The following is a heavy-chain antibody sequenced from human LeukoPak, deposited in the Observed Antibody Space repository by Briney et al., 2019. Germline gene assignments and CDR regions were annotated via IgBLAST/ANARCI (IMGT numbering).Heavy chain of an antibody. J-gene: IGHJ4*02. V-gene: IGHV3-30*18. Sequence: PGGSLRLSCAASGFTFSSYGMHWVRQAPGKGLEWVAVISYDGSNKYYADSAKGRFTISRDNSKNTLYLQMNSLRAEDTAVYYCAKTGRDGYNSLDYWGQGTLVTVSS. CDR1: GFTFSSYG. CDR2: ISYDGSNK. D-gene: IGHD5-24*01. CDR3: AKTGRDGYNSLDY.